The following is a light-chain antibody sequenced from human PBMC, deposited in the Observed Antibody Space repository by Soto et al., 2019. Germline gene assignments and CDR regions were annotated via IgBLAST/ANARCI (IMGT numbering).Light chain of an antibody. J-gene: IGKJ5*01. V-gene: IGKV1-5*03. CDR3: QQYSTYPIT. CDR1: QSVTTW. Sequence: DIQMTQSPSTLSASVGDRVTITCRASQSVTTWLAWYQQKPGKAPKLLIYKASNLESGLPSRFTGSGSGTEFTLTIRSLQSDDFATYYCQQYSTYPITFGHGTRLEMK. CDR2: KAS.